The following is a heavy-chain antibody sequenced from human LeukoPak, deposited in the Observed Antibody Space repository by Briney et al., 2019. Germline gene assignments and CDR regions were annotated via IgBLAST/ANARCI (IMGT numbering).Heavy chain of an antibody. V-gene: IGHV4-4*02. CDR1: GASISSYNC. CDR3: ARGASTVTGYFDY. D-gene: IGHD4-17*01. Sequence: PSETLSLACAVSGASISSYNCWGWVRQSPGKVLEWIGEIYRSGITNYNPSLKSRVTISVDKSKNQFSLKLNSVTAADTAMYYCARGASTVTGYFDYWGQGTLVTVSS. J-gene: IGHJ4*02. CDR2: IYRSGIT.